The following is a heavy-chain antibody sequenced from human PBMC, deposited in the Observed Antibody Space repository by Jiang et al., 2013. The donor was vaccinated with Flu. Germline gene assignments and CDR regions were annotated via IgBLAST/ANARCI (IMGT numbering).Heavy chain of an antibody. D-gene: IGHD2-21*02. V-gene: IGHV3-66*02. J-gene: IGHJ4*02. CDR1: GFTFSSYA. Sequence: QLVESGGGLVQPGGSLRLSCAASGFTFSSYAMSWVRQAPGKGLEWVSVIYSGGSTYYVDSVKGRFTVSRDNSKNTLFLQMNSLRAEDTAVYYCARDAPAYCGGDCYTNADYWGQGTLVTVSS. CDR3: ARDAPAYCGGDCYTNADY. CDR2: IYSGGST.